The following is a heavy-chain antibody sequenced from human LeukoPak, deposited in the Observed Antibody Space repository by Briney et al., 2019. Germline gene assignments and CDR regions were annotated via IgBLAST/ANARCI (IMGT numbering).Heavy chain of an antibody. Sequence: GASVKVSCKASGGTFSSYAISWVRQAPGQGLEWMGGIIPIFGTANYAQKFQGRVTITADESTSTAYMELSSLRSEDTAVYYCARGTFGVVISGGAFYIWGQGTMVTVSS. D-gene: IGHD3-3*01. V-gene: IGHV1-69*01. CDR3: ARGTFGVVISGGAFYI. CDR1: GGTFSSYA. J-gene: IGHJ3*02. CDR2: IIPIFGTA.